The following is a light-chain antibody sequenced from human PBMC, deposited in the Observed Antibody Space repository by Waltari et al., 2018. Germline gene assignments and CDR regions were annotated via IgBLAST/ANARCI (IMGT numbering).Light chain of an antibody. CDR1: SSNIGAGHD. CDR3: QSYDSSLGGSRV. J-gene: IGLJ1*01. CDR2: GNN. V-gene: IGLV1-40*01. Sequence: QSVLTQPPSVSGAPGQRVTISCTGRSSNIGAGHDVHWYQHLPGTAPKLLIYGNNNRPSGVPDRFSGSKSGTSAPLGITGLQAEDEADYYCQSYDSSLGGSRVFGTGTKVTVL.